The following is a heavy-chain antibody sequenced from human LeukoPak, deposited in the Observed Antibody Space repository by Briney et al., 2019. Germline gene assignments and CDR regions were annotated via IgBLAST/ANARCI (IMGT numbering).Heavy chain of an antibody. CDR1: GGSISSSSYY. CDR3: ARDSSSWYGPPNGPDY. V-gene: IGHV4-39*07. D-gene: IGHD6-13*01. J-gene: IGHJ4*02. Sequence: PSETLSLTCTVSGGSISSSSYYWGWIRQPPGKGLEWIGSIYYSGSTYYNPSLKSRVTISVDTSKNQFSLKLSSVTAADTAVYYCARDSSSWYGPPNGPDYWGQGTLVTVSS. CDR2: IYYSGST.